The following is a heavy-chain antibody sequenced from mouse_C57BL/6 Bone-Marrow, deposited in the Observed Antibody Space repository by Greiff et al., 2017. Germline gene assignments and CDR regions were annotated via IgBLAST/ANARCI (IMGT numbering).Heavy chain of an antibody. CDR2: IYPRSGNT. CDR1: GYTFTSYG. D-gene: IGHD2-2*01. CDR3: ARSGYHEGYFDV. V-gene: IGHV1-81*01. J-gene: IGHJ1*03. Sequence: QVQLQQSGAELARPGASVKLSCKASGYTFTSYGISWVKQRTGQGLEWIGEIYPRSGNTYYNEKFKGKATLTADKSSSTAYMELRSLTSEDSAVYFCARSGYHEGYFDVWGTGTTVPVSS.